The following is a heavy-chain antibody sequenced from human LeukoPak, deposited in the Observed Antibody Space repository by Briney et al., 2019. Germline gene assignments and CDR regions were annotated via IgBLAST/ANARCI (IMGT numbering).Heavy chain of an antibody. D-gene: IGHD3-3*01. J-gene: IGHJ3*02. V-gene: IGHV1-69*05. CDR3: ATIGGKTYYDFWSCYLGAFDI. CDR1: GGTFSSYA. Sequence: GASVKVSCKASGGTFSSYAISWVRQAPGQGLEWMGGIIPTFGTANYAQKFQGRVTITTDESTSTAYMELSSLRSEDTAVYYCATIGGKTYYDFWSCYLGAFDIWGQGTMVTVSS. CDR2: IIPTFGTA.